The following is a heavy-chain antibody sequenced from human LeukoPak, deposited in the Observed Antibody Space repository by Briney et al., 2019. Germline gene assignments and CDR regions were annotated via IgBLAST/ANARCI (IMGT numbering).Heavy chain of an antibody. CDR2: IYYSGST. CDR3: ARQRKNYYDSSGYYYEAAIWFDP. V-gene: IGHV4-39*01. D-gene: IGHD3-22*01. CDR1: GGSISSSSYY. Sequence: SETLSLTCTVSGGSISSSSYYWGWIRQPPGKGLEWIGSIYYSGSTYYNPSLKSRVTISVDTSKNQFSLKLSSVTAADTAVSYCARQRKNYYDSSGYYYEAAIWFDPWGQGTLVTVSS. J-gene: IGHJ5*02.